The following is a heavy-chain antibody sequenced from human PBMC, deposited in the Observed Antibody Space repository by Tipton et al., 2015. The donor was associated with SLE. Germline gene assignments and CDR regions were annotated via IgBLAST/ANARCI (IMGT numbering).Heavy chain of an antibody. CDR2: ISWNSGSI. V-gene: IGHV3-9*01. Sequence: SLRLSCAASGFTFDDYAMHWVRQAPGKGLEWVSGISWNSGSIGYADSVKGRFTISRDNAKNSLYLQMNSLRAEDTAVYYCALSSRYYDFWSGYFDYWGQGTLVTVSS. D-gene: IGHD3-3*01. CDR3: ALSSRYYDFWSGYFDY. CDR1: GFTFDDYA. J-gene: IGHJ4*02.